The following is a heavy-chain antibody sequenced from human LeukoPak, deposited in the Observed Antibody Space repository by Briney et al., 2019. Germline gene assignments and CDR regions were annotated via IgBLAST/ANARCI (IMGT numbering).Heavy chain of an antibody. V-gene: IGHV4-39*07. J-gene: IGHJ4*02. CDR2: INHSGST. CDR3: ARGYSWWELTPFDY. Sequence: SETLSLTCTVSGGSISSGGYYWSWIRQPPGKGLEWIGEINHSGSTNYNPSLKSRVTISVDTSKNQFSLKLSSVTAADTAVYYCARGYSWWELTPFDYWGQGTLVTVSS. CDR1: GGSISSGGYY. D-gene: IGHD1-26*01.